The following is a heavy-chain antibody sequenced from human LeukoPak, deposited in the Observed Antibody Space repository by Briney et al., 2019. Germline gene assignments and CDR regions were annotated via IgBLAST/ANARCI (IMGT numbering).Heavy chain of an antibody. CDR1: GFTFSSYA. Sequence: GSLRLSCAASGFTFSSYAMHWVRQAPGKGLEWVAVISYDGSNKYYADSVKGRFTISRDNSKNTLYLQMNSLRAEDTAVYYCARGQDGGVASDYWGQGTLVTVSS. D-gene: IGHD2-15*01. CDR3: ARGQDGGVASDY. V-gene: IGHV3-30-3*01. J-gene: IGHJ4*02. CDR2: ISYDGSNK.